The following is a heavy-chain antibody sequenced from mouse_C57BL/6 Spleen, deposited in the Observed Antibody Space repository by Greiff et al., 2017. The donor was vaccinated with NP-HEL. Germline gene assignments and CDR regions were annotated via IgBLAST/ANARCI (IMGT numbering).Heavy chain of an antibody. J-gene: IGHJ3*01. V-gene: IGHV1-22*01. CDR1: GYTFTDYN. CDR2: INPNNGGT. Sequence: VQLQQSGPELVKPGASVKMSCKASGYTFTDYNMHWVKQSHGKSLEWIGYINPNNGGTSYNQKFKGKATLTVNKSSSTAYMELRSLTSEDSAVYYCARVYYYGSSSWFAYWGQGTLVTVSA. CDR3: ARVYYYGSSSWFAY. D-gene: IGHD1-1*01.